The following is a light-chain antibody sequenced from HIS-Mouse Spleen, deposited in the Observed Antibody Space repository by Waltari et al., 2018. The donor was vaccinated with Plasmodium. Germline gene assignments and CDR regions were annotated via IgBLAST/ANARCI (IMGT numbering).Light chain of an antibody. Sequence: SYELTQPPSVSVSPGQTARITCSGDALPKQYAYWYQQKPGQDPVLVIYKDSERPSGFPERVSGASSGTTVTLTISGVQAEDEADYYCQSADSSGTPNWVFGGGTKLTVL. CDR3: QSADSSGTPNWV. J-gene: IGLJ3*02. V-gene: IGLV3-25*03. CDR2: KDS. CDR1: ALPKQY.